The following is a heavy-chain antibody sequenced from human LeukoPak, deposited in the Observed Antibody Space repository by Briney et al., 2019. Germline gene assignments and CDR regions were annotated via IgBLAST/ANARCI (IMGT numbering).Heavy chain of an antibody. CDR3: ARNAFDI. CDR2: INQDGSAK. CDR1: GFTFSTYW. Sequence: TGRSLRLSCAASGFTFSTYWMSWVRQAPGRGLEWVANINQDGSAKFYGDSVKGRFTISRDNAKKSLYLQMNSLSAEDTAVYYCARNAFDIWGQGTMVTVSS. V-gene: IGHV3-7*01. J-gene: IGHJ3*02.